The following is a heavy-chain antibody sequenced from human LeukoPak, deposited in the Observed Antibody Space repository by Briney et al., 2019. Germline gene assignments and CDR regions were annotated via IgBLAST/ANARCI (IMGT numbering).Heavy chain of an antibody. CDR1: GYSISSGYY. CDR3: ARTFTAVAPL. J-gene: IGHJ4*02. CDR2: IYHSGST. Sequence: SETLSLTCAVSGYSISSGYYWGWIRQPPGKGLEWIGSIYHSGSTYYNPSLKSRVTISVGTSKNQFSLKLSSVTAADTAVYYCARTFTAVAPLWGQGTLVTVSS. D-gene: IGHD6-19*01. V-gene: IGHV4-38-2*01.